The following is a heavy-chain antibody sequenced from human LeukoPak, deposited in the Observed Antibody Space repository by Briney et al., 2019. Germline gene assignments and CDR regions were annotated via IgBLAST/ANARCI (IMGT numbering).Heavy chain of an antibody. J-gene: IGHJ3*01. V-gene: IGHV3-21*01. CDR3: TRDLDLYNDASDV. Sequence: PGGSLRLSCTASGFTFTRYRMNWVRQAPGKGLEWLSSIRSSSNEIYYADSVKGRFTISRDNAKNSVYLQINSLRAEDTAVYYCTRDLDLYNDASDVWGQGTRVIVSS. D-gene: IGHD1-14*01. CDR2: IRSSSNEI. CDR1: GFTFTRYR.